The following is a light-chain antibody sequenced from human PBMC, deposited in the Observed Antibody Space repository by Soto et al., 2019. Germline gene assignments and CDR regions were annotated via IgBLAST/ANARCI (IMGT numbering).Light chain of an antibody. CDR3: RSYTSSSTQV. J-gene: IGLJ1*01. Sequence: QSALTQPASVSGSPGQSITISCTGTSSDVGGYNYVSWYQQHPGKAPKLMIYEVSNQPSGVSNRFSGSKSGNTASLTISGLQAEDEADYYCRSYTSSSTQVFGTGTKVTVL. CDR2: EVS. CDR1: SSDVGGYNY. V-gene: IGLV2-14*01.